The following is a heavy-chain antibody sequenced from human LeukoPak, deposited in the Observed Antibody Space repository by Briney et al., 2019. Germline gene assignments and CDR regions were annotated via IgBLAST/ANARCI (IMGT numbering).Heavy chain of an antibody. D-gene: IGHD1-26*01. J-gene: IGHJ3*02. CDR2: IYHSGST. V-gene: IGHV4-4*02. CDR3: ARGIDSGSYLDAFDI. Sequence: PSETLSLTCAVSGGSISSSNWWSWVRQPPGKGLEWIGEIYHSGSTNYNPSLKSRVTISVDKSKNQFSLKLSSVTAADTAVCYCARGIDSGSYLDAFDIWGQGTMVTVSS. CDR1: GGSISSSNW.